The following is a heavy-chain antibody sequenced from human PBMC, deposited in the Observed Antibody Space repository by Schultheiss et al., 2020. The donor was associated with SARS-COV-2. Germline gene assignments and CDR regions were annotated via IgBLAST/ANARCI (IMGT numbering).Heavy chain of an antibody. CDR1: GFTVSSNY. J-gene: IGHJ4*02. V-gene: IGHV3-23*01. CDR2: ISGSGGST. Sequence: GGSLRLSCAASGFTVSSNYMSWVRQAPGKGLEWVSAISGSGGSTYYADSVKGRFTISRDNAKNSLYLHMNTLRGEDTAVYFCARDRPPQYWGQGTLVTVSS. CDR3: ARDRPPQY.